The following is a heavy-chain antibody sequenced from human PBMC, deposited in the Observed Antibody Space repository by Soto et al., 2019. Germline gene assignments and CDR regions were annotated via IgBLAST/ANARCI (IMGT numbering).Heavy chain of an antibody. CDR2: IYPGDSDT. V-gene: IGHV5-51*01. Sequence: GESLKISCKGSGYSFTSYWIGWVRQMPGKGLEWMGIIYPGDSDTRYSPSFQGQVTISADKSISTAYLQWSSLKASDTAMYYCARSSPDDYSNYWYFDLWGRGTLVTVSS. CDR3: ARSSPDDYSNYWYFDL. CDR1: GYSFTSYW. J-gene: IGHJ2*01. D-gene: IGHD4-4*01.